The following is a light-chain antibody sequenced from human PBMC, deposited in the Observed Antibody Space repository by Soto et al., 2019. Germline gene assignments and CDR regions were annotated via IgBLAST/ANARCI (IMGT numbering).Light chain of an antibody. CDR2: EVS. V-gene: IGLV2-14*01. Sequence: QSALTQPASVSGSPGPSITISCTGTSSDVGGYNYVSWYQQHPGKAPKLMIYEVSNRPSGVSNRFSGSKSGNTASLTISGLQAEDEADYYCSSFRSGSTWVFGGGTKLTVL. J-gene: IGLJ3*02. CDR3: SSFRSGSTWV. CDR1: SSDVGGYNY.